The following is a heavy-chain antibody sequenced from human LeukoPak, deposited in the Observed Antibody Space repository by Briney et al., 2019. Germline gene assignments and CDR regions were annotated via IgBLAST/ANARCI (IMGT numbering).Heavy chain of an antibody. CDR1: GGSISSYY. CDR2: IYYGGST. J-gene: IGHJ6*02. Sequence: PSETLSLTCTVSGGSISSYYWSWIRQPPGKGLEWIGYIYYGGSTNYNPSLKSRVTISVDTSKNQFSLKLSSVTAADTAVYYCARDSVVVVAATNPRHYYYYYGMDVWGQGTTVTVSS. V-gene: IGHV4-59*01. CDR3: ARDSVVVVAATNPRHYYYYYGMDV. D-gene: IGHD2-15*01.